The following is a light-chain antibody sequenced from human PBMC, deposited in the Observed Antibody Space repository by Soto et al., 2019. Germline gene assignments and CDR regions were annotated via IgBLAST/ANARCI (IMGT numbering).Light chain of an antibody. Sequence: DIQMTHSPSTLSASVGDIVTITCRASQSISSWLAWYQQKPGKAPKLLIYKASSLESGVPSRFSGSGSGTEFTHTISSLQPEDFATYYCQQYNSYSWTFGQGTKVDIK. V-gene: IGKV1-5*03. J-gene: IGKJ1*01. CDR1: QSISSW. CDR3: QQYNSYSWT. CDR2: KAS.